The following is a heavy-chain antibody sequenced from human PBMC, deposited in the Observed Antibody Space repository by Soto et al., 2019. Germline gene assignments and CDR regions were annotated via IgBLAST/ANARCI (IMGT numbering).Heavy chain of an antibody. J-gene: IGHJ4*02. CDR2: ISYSGST. Sequence: LSLTCTVSGGSVSSSSYYWGWIRQPPGKGLEWIGSISYSGSTYYNPSLKSRVTMSVDTSKNQFSLKLSSVTAADTAVYYCARLVVVVAASFYYFDYWGQGTLVTVSS. CDR3: ARLVVVVAASFYYFDY. CDR1: GGSVSSSSYY. V-gene: IGHV4-39*01. D-gene: IGHD2-2*01.